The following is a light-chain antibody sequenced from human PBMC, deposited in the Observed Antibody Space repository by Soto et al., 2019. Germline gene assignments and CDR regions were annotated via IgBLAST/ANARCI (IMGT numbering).Light chain of an antibody. CDR2: CAS. Sequence: EIVMTQSPATLSVSPGERATLSCRASQSVNSNLVWYQQTPGQAPRLLIYCASTRATGIPGRFSGSGYGTEFTLIISSLQSEDFAVYYCQQDNNWLWTFGKGTKVESK. J-gene: IGKJ1*01. CDR1: QSVNSN. CDR3: QQDNNWLWT. V-gene: IGKV3-15*01.